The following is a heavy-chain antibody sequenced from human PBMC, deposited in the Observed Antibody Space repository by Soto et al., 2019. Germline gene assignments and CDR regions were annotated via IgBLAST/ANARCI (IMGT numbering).Heavy chain of an antibody. V-gene: IGHV3-11*06. CDR2: ISGGSEYI. Sequence: GGSLRLSCVASGFGFSDYYMTWIRQAPGKGLELVPYISGGSEYINYAASVRGRFTISRDNAKNSLYLHMNNLRAEDTGVYYCSRDPRPLDFWGQGTLVTAPQ. CDR3: SRDPRPLDF. J-gene: IGHJ4*02. CDR1: GFGFSDYY.